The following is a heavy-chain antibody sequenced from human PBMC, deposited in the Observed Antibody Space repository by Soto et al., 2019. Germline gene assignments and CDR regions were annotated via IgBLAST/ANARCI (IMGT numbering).Heavy chain of an antibody. V-gene: IGHV6-1*01. CDR3: AKDSPSYTTSPFYFDS. CDR1: GDSVSSNTAA. D-gene: IGHD2-2*02. Sequence: SQTLSLTCAISGDSVSSNTAAWNWIRSSPSRGLEWLGRTYYRSNWRHDYAVSVKSRITVNPDTSKNHFSLQLNSVTPDDTAVFYCAKDSPSYTTSPFYFDSWGQGTLVTVSS. J-gene: IGHJ4*02. CDR2: TYYRSNWRH.